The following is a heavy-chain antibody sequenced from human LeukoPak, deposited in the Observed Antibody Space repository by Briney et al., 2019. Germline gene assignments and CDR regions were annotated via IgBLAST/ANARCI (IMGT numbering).Heavy chain of an antibody. J-gene: IGHJ3*02. CDR2: ISSSSSYT. Sequence: GGSLRLSCAASGFTFSDYYMSWIRQAPGKGPEWVSYISSSSSYTNYADSVKGRFTISRDNAKNSLYLQMNSLRAEDTAVYYCARAGSEEPDAFDIWGQGTMVTVSS. CDR1: GFTFSDYY. CDR3: ARAGSEEPDAFDI. V-gene: IGHV3-11*06.